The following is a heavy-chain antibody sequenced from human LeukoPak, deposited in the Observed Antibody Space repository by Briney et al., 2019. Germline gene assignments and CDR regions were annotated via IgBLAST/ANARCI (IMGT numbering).Heavy chain of an antibody. D-gene: IGHD3-22*01. Sequence: GGSLRLSCAASGFTFSSYSMNWVRQAPGKGLEWGSYISSSSSTIYYADSVKGRFTISRDNAKNSLYLQMNSLRAEDTAVYYCARDTSGYYDSSGYFDYWGQGTLVTVSS. CDR1: GFTFSSYS. CDR2: ISSSSSTI. J-gene: IGHJ4*02. CDR3: ARDTSGYYDSSGYFDY. V-gene: IGHV3-48*01.